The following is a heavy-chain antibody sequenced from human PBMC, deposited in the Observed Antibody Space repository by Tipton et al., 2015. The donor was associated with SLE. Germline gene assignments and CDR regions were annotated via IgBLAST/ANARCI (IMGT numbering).Heavy chain of an antibody. Sequence: TLSLTCAVYGGSFSAFSWSWIRQSPGKGLEWIGYIYYSGSTNYNPSLKSRVSISVDTSKNQFSLKLSSVTAADTAVYYCARDLYYSDTSGYYSLLDYWGQGTLVTVSS. CDR2: IYYSGST. CDR1: GGSFSAFS. CDR3: ARDLYYSDTSGYYSLLDY. D-gene: IGHD3-22*01. V-gene: IGHV4-59*01. J-gene: IGHJ4*02.